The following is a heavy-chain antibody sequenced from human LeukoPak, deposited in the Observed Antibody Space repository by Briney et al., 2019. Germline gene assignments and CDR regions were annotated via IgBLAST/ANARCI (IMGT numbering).Heavy chain of an antibody. Sequence: SETLSLTCTVSGGSISSGSYYWSWIRQPAGKGLEWIGRIYTSGSTNYNPSLKSRVTISVDTSKNQFSLKLSSVTAADTAVYYCARVRGYGSATRGYFDYWGQGTLVTVSS. CDR1: GGSISSGSYY. D-gene: IGHD5-12*01. CDR3: ARVRGYGSATRGYFDY. J-gene: IGHJ4*02. CDR2: IYTSGST. V-gene: IGHV4-61*02.